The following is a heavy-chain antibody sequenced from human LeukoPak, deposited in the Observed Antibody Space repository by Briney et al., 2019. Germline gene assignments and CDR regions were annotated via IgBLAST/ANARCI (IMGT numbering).Heavy chain of an antibody. CDR3: ARDRGSYYRAAGY. CDR1: GFTFSSYS. Sequence: PGGSLRLSCAASGFTFSSYSMNWVRQAPGKGLEWVSSISSSSSYIYYADSVKGRFTISRDNAKNSLYLQMNSLRAEDTAVYYCARDRGSYYRAAGYWGQGTLVTVSS. D-gene: IGHD1-26*01. CDR2: ISSSSSYI. V-gene: IGHV3-21*01. J-gene: IGHJ4*02.